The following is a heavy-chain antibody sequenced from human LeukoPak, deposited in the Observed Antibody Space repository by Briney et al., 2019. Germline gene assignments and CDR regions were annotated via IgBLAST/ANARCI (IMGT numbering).Heavy chain of an antibody. J-gene: IGHJ6*02. CDR1: GYTFTSYG. CDR2: ISAYNGNT. CDR3: ATAFDYYGSGNSVLYYYYGMDV. Sequence: GASVKVSRKASGYTFTSYGISWVRQAPGQGLEWMGWISAYNGNTNYAQKLQGRVTMTTDTSTSTAYMELRSLRSDDTAVYYRATAFDYYGSGNSVLYYYYGMDVWGQGTTVTVSS. V-gene: IGHV1-18*01. D-gene: IGHD3-10*01.